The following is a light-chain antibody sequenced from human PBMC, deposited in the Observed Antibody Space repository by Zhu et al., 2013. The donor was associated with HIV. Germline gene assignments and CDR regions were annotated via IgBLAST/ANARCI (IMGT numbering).Light chain of an antibody. J-gene: IGKJ1*01. V-gene: IGKV1-5*01. CDR2: DAT. Sequence: DIQMTQSPSTLSASVGDRVTITCRASRSISHWLAWYQQKPGKVPNLLIYDATSLESGVPSRFSGSGSGTEFTLTINSLQPDDFATYYCQEYSGYWTFGQGTKVEMK. CDR3: QEYSGYWT. CDR1: RSISHW.